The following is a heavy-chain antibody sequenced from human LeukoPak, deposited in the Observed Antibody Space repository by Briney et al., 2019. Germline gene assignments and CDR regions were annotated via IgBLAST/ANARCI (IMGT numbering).Heavy chain of an antibody. D-gene: IGHD6-13*01. Sequence: ASVKVSCKASGYTFTGYYTHWVRQAPGQGLEWMGWINPNSGGTKYAQKFQGWVTMSRDTSISTVYMELTRLRSDDTAVYYCAREGIAATDDAFDIWGQGTMVTVSS. J-gene: IGHJ3*02. V-gene: IGHV1-2*04. CDR1: GYTFTGYY. CDR2: INPNSGGT. CDR3: AREGIAATDDAFDI.